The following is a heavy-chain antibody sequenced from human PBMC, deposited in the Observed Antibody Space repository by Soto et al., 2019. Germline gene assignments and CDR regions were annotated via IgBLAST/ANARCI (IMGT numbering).Heavy chain of an antibody. D-gene: IGHD3-22*01. CDR1: GFTFSSYA. V-gene: IGHV3-23*01. CDR3: ARGHGTYYYDSSGYRDAFDI. Sequence: GGSLRLSCAASGFTFSSYAMSWVRQAPGKGLEWVSVISGSGDSTYYADSVKGRFTISRDNAKNSLYLQMNSLRAEDTALYYCARGHGTYYYDSSGYRDAFDIWGQGTMVTVSS. J-gene: IGHJ3*02. CDR2: ISGSGDST.